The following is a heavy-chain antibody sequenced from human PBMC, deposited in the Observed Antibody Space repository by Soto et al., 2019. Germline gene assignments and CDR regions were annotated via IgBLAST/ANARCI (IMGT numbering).Heavy chain of an antibody. D-gene: IGHD3-3*01. Sequence: ASVKVSCKVSGYTLTDLSMQWVRQAPGKGLEWMGGFDPEDGETIYAQKFQGRVTMTEDTATGTAYMELSSLRSEDTAVYYCATHRSGRFLEWLPEGSSGYWGQGTLVTVSS. CDR3: ATHRSGRFLEWLPEGSSGY. CDR2: FDPEDGET. J-gene: IGHJ4*02. CDR1: GYTLTDLS. V-gene: IGHV1-24*01.